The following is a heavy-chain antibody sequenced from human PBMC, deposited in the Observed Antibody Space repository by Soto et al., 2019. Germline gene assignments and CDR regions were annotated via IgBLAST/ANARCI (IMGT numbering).Heavy chain of an antibody. J-gene: IGHJ6*02. Sequence: LSLPCAVYGGSFSGYYWSWIRQPPGKGLEWIGEINHSGSTNYNPSLKSRVTISVDTSKNQFSLKLSSVTAADTAVYYCARLVGVKYYYYYYGMDVWGQGTTVTVSS. D-gene: IGHD3-10*01. CDR1: GGSFSGYY. V-gene: IGHV4-34*01. CDR2: INHSGST. CDR3: ARLVGVKYYYYYYGMDV.